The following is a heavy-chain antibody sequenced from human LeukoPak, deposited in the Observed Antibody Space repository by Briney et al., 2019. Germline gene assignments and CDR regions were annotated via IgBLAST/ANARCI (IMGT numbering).Heavy chain of an antibody. CDR2: IYDRGST. V-gene: IGHV4-59*11. D-gene: IGHD1-26*01. J-gene: IGHJ5*01. CDR1: GASISSHY. Sequence: SETLSLTCTVTGASISSHYRCWIRQTPGTGLEWIGDIYDRGSTTYNPSLKSRVSISVDTSRNQFSLNLRSVTAADTAVYYCAKIEVGRFDSWGQGTLVTVSS. CDR3: AKIEVGRFDS.